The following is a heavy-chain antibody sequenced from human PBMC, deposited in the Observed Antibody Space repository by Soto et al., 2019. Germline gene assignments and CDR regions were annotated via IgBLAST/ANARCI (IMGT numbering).Heavy chain of an antibody. CDR1: GYSFTSYW. D-gene: IGHD3-10*01. Sequence: PGESLKISCKGSGYSFTSYWIGWVRQMPGKGLEWMGIIYPGDSDTRYSPSFQGQVTISADKSISTAYLQWSSLKASDTAMYYCARQCSSPPRGGHTLITHETTSYYYYGMDVWGQGTAVTVSS. CDR2: IYPGDSDT. V-gene: IGHV5-51*01. J-gene: IGHJ6*02. CDR3: ARQCSSPPRGGHTLITHETTSYYYYGMDV.